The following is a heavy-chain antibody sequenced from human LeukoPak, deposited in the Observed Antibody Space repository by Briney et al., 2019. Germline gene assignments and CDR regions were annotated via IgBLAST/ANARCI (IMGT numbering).Heavy chain of an antibody. J-gene: IGHJ6*02. CDR1: GFTFSSYS. CDR2: ISSSSYI. Sequence: GGSLRLSCAASGFTFSSYSMNWVRQAPGKGLEWVSSISSSSYIYYADSVKGRFTISRDNAKNSLYLQMNSLRAEDTAVYYCAREGPYYYDSSSDVWGQGTTVTVSS. V-gene: IGHV3-21*01. CDR3: AREGPYYYDSSSDV. D-gene: IGHD3-22*01.